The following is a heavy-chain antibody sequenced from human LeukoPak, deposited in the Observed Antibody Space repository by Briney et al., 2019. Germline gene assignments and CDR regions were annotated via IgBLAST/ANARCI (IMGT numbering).Heavy chain of an antibody. Sequence: ASVKVSCKASGGTFSSYGISWVRQAPGQGLEWMGGIIPIFGTANYAQKFQGRVTITADESTSTAYMELSSLRSEDTSVYYCASPVAGTRYFDYWGQGTLVTVSS. CDR2: IIPIFGTA. J-gene: IGHJ4*02. CDR3: ASPVAGTRYFDY. CDR1: GGTFSSYG. V-gene: IGHV1-69*01. D-gene: IGHD6-19*01.